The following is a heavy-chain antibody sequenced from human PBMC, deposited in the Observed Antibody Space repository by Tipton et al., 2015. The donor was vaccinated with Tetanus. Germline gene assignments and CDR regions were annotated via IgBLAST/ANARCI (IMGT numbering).Heavy chain of an antibody. Sequence: TLSLTCTVSGGSISGSSYYWGWIRQPPGKGLEWIGSIYYSGSSYYNPTLKSRVTISVDTSKNQFSLKLDSVTAADAAVYYCARPGVGGYTGYYFDLWGQGTVVTVSS. V-gene: IGHV4-39*01. J-gene: IGHJ4*02. D-gene: IGHD5-12*01. CDR1: GGSISGSSYY. CDR3: ARPGVGGYTGYYFDL. CDR2: IYYSGSS.